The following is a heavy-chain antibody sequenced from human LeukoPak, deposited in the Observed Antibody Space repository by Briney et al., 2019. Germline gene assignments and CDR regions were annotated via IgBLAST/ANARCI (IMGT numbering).Heavy chain of an antibody. CDR3: ARDLVYSSGWDDY. Sequence: GASVKVSCKASGGTFSSYAISWVRQAPGQGLEWMGGIIPIFGTANYAQKFQGRVTITADESTSTAYMELSSLRSEDTAVYYCARDLVYSSGWDDYWGQGTLVTVSS. D-gene: IGHD6-19*01. J-gene: IGHJ4*02. CDR2: IIPIFGTA. V-gene: IGHV1-69*13. CDR1: GGTFSSYA.